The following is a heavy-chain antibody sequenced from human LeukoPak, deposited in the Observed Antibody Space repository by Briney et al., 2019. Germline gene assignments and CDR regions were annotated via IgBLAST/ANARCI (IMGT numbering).Heavy chain of an antibody. D-gene: IGHD6-13*01. J-gene: IGHJ4*02. CDR2: ISSGSSTI. CDR1: GFTFSSYN. CDR3: ARGAYRSSIAAAGTFDY. V-gene: IGHV3-48*04. Sequence: GGSLRLSCAASGFTFSSYNMNWLRQAPGKGLEWVSYISSGSSTIYYADSVKGGFTISRDNAKNSLYLQMNSLRAEDTAVYYCARGAYRSSIAAAGTFDYWGQGTLVTVSS.